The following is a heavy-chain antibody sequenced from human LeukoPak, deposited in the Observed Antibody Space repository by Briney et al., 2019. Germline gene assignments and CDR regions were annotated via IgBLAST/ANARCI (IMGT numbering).Heavy chain of an antibody. CDR2: VFATGSA. Sequence: SETLSLTCTVSGGSISSSYWSWIRQPPGKGLELIGKVFATGSAIVNSSLTSRVTISLDTSNSQFSLKLRSVTAEDSAVYYCARFRSGGFYFFDSWGQGALVTVSS. D-gene: IGHD4-23*01. CDR3: ARFRSGGFYFFDS. V-gene: IGHV4-59*01. J-gene: IGHJ4*02. CDR1: GGSISSSY.